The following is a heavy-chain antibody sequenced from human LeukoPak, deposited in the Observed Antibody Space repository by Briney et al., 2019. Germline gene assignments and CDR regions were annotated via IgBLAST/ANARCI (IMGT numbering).Heavy chain of an antibody. J-gene: IGHJ6*03. V-gene: IGHV3-23*01. CDR2: ISGSGGST. Sequence: GGSLRLSCAASGFTVSSYAMSWVRQAPGKGLEWVSAISGSGGSTYYADSVKGRFTISRDNSKNTLYLQMNSLRAEGTAVYYCAKDRQAGYYYYYYMDVWGKGTTVTVSS. CDR3: AKDRQAGYYYYYYMDV. CDR1: GFTVSSYA.